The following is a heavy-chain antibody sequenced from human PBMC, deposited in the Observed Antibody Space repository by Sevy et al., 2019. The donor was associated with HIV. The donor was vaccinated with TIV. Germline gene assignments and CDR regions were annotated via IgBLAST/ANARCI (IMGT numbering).Heavy chain of an antibody. J-gene: IGHJ4*02. CDR2: ISGRGPII. CDR3: VPGGPVAGRYFFY. D-gene: IGHD6-19*01. V-gene: IGHV3-48*03. Sequence: GGSLRLSCAASGFTFQSYEMNWVRQAPGKGLEWASYISGRGPIIYYADSVKGRFTISRDDARYSLSLQMDSLRAEDTAVYFCVPGGPVAGRYFFYWGRGTLVTVSS. CDR1: GFTFQSYE.